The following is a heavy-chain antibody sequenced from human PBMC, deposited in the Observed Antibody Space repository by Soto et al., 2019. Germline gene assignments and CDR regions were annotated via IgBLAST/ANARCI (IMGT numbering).Heavy chain of an antibody. J-gene: IGHJ6*02. D-gene: IGHD3-16*01. V-gene: IGHV3-9*02. CDR2: IHWNNGAT. CDR1: AFSSHHHA. CDR3: TEDILPGGADV. Sequence: LGGSLRLSCVASAFSSHHHAIHWVRQGPGKGLEWVSGIHWNNGATGYADSVKGRFTIFKDNVKNSVYLQMNSLRTDDTAFYYCTEDILPGGADVWGQGTTVTVSS.